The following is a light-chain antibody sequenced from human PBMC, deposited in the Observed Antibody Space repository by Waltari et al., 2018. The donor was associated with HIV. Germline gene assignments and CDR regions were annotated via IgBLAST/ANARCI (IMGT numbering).Light chain of an antibody. CDR2: EVS. V-gene: IGLV2-23*02. CDR3: CSYAGSSWV. J-gene: IGLJ3*02. Sequence: QSALTQPASVSGSPGQSITISCTGTSSDVGSYNLVSWYQQHPGKAPKLMIYEVSKRHSGVSNRFSGSKSGNTASLTISGLQAEDEADYYCCSYAGSSWVFGGGTKLTVL. CDR1: SSDVGSYNL.